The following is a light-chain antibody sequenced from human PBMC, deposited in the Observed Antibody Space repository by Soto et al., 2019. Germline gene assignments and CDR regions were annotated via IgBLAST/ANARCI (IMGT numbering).Light chain of an antibody. J-gene: IGLJ2*01. V-gene: IGLV2-14*03. Sequence: QSVLTQPASVSGSPGQSITISCTGTSSDVGGYNYVSWYQQHPGKAPKLMIYDVSNRPSGVSNRFSGSRSGNTASLTISGLQAEDEAGYYCSSYTSNSTVVFGGGTKLTVL. CDR2: DVS. CDR3: SSYTSNSTVV. CDR1: SSDVGGYNY.